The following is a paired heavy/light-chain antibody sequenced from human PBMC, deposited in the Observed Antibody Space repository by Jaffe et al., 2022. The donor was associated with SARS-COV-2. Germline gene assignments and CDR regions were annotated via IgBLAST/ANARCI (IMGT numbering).Heavy chain of an antibody. J-gene: IGHJ4*02. Sequence: EVQLVESGGGLVRAGGSLKLSCAASGFIFRNAWMTWVRQPPGKGLECVGRIISGGATDYSAPVRGRFTISRDDSKNTVYLEMNSLQTADTAIYYCTADEPEPWQGPFDHWGQGSLVTVSS. CDR2: IISGGAT. CDR3: TADEPEPWQGPFDH. D-gene: IGHD6-19*01. CDR1: GFIFRNAW. V-gene: IGHV3-15*01.
Light chain of an antibody. J-gene: IGLJ1*01. V-gene: IGLV2-11*01. CDR3: CSYAGNSL. CDR1: SSDVGADNA. Sequence: QSALTQPPSVSGSPGQSVAISCTGISSDVGADNAVSWYQQHPGKVPRVMIYDVNKRPSGVPDRFSGSKSGATASLTISGLQAEDEADYYCCSYAGNSLFGTGTKVTVL. CDR2: DVN.